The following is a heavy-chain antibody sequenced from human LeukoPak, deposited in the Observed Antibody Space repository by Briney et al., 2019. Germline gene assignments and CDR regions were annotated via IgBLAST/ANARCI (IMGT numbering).Heavy chain of an antibody. CDR2: IYYSGST. V-gene: IGHV4-59*12. Sequence: SETLSLTCTVSGGSISSYYWSWIRQPPGKGLEWIGYIYYSGSTNYNPSLKSRVTISVDTSKNQFSLKLSSVTAADTAVYYCARGRRDYTSSGSNWFDPWGQGTLVTVSS. CDR3: ARGRRDYTSSGSNWFDP. J-gene: IGHJ5*02. D-gene: IGHD4-11*01. CDR1: GGSISSYY.